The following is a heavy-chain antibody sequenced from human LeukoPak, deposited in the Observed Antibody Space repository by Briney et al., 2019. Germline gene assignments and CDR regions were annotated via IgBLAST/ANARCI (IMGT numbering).Heavy chain of an antibody. V-gene: IGHV4-34*01. CDR3: ARGSSRITIFGVVIIPGYYFDY. CDR1: GGSFSGYY. Sequence: SETLSLTCAVYGGSFSGYYWSWIRQPPGKGLEWIGEINHSGSTNYNPSLKSRVTISVDTSKNQFSLKLSSVTAAATAVYYCARGSSRITIFGVVIIPGYYFDYRGQGTLVTVSS. D-gene: IGHD3-3*01. CDR2: INHSGST. J-gene: IGHJ4*02.